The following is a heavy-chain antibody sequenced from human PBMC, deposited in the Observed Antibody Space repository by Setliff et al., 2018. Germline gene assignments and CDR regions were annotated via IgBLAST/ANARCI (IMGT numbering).Heavy chain of an antibody. V-gene: IGHV1-2*02. J-gene: IGHJ4*02. CDR3: ARDTLALKDITLFDY. CDR2: IHPTSGGT. CDR1: GYTFTNYY. D-gene: IGHD5-12*01. Sequence: ASVKVSCKASGYTFTNYYMHWVRQAPGQGLEWMGWIHPTSGGTNYAQKFQGRVTLTRDTSISTAYMELTGLRYDDTAIYYCARDTLALKDITLFDYWGQGTLVTVSS.